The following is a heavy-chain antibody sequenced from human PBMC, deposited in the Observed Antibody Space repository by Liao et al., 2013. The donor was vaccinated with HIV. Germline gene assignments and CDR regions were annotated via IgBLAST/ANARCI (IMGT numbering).Heavy chain of an antibody. V-gene: IGHV4-4*07. Sequence: QVQLQESGPGLVKPSETLSLTCTVSGGSISSYYWSWIRQPAGKGLEWIGHIYSSGSTDYNPSLKSRVTMSVDTSKNQFSLKLSSVTTADTALITCARDSTSSWAYWYFDLWGRGTLGHCLL. CDR3: ARDSTSSWAYWYFDL. D-gene: IGHD6-13*01. CDR1: GGSISSYY. CDR2: IYSSGST. J-gene: IGHJ2*01.